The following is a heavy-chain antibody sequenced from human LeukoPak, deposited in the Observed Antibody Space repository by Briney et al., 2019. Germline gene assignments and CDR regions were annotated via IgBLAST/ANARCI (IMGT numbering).Heavy chain of an antibody. D-gene: IGHD3-22*01. CDR1: GYTFTGYY. V-gene: IGHV1-69*13. Sequence: ASVKVSCKASGYTFTGYYMHWVRQAPGQGLEWMGGIIPIFGTANYAQKFQGRVTITADESTSTAYMELSSLRSEDTAVYYCARLYDSSGLDLDYWGQGTLVTVSS. CDR3: ARLYDSSGLDLDY. CDR2: IIPIFGTA. J-gene: IGHJ4*02.